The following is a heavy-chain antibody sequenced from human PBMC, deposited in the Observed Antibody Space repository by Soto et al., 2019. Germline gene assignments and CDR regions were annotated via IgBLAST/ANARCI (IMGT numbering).Heavy chain of an antibody. CDR3: ARDLGYCSSTSCYNYYYGMDV. V-gene: IGHV3-21*01. J-gene: IGHJ6*02. CDR1: GFTFSSYS. Sequence: EVQLVESGGGLVKPGGSLRLSCAASGFTFSSYSMNWVRQAPGKGLEWVSSISSSSSYIYYADSVKGRFTISRDNAKNSLDLQMNSLRAEDTAVYYCARDLGYCSSTSCYNYYYGMDVWGQGTTVTVSS. D-gene: IGHD2-2*02. CDR2: ISSSSSYI.